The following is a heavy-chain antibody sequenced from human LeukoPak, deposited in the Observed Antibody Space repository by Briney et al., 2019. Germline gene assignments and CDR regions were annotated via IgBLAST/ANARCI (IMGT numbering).Heavy chain of an antibody. V-gene: IGHV3-7*01. CDR1: GFTFSSHW. Sequence: PGGSLRLSCAASGFTFSSHWMSWVRQAPGKGLEWVAHIKQDGSKEYYVDSVKGRFTISRDNAKNSLYLQMNSLRAEDTAVYYCARAYSNAGYFDYWGQGTLVTVSS. CDR2: IKQDGSKE. D-gene: IGHD4-11*01. J-gene: IGHJ4*02. CDR3: ARAYSNAGYFDY.